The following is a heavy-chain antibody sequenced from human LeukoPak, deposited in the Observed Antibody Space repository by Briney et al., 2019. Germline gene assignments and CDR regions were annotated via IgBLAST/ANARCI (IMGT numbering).Heavy chain of an antibody. CDR2: TYYRSKWYN. CDR1: GDSVSSNSAA. V-gene: IGHV6-1*01. D-gene: IGHD3-3*01. J-gene: IGHJ6*02. Sequence: SQTLSLTCAISGDSVSSNSAAWNWIRQSPSRGLEWLGRTYYRSKWYNDYAVSVKSRITINPDTSKNQFSLQLNSVTPEDTAVYYCARGSLELRDFWSGYYIRFCCFGMDVWGQGTTVTVSS. CDR3: ARGSLELRDFWSGYYIRFCCFGMDV.